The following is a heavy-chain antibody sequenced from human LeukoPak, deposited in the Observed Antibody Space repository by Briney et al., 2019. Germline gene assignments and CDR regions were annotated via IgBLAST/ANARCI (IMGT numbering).Heavy chain of an antibody. CDR2: ISASGGST. V-gene: IGHV3-23*01. D-gene: IGHD3-22*01. Sequence: GGSLTLSCAASGFTFSSYAMNWVRQAPGKGLEWVSVISASGGSTDYADSVKGRFTISRDNSKNTLYLQMNSLRAEDTAVYYCAKGSYYDNSGRAYFDYWGQGTLVTVSS. CDR3: AKGSYYDNSGRAYFDY. J-gene: IGHJ4*02. CDR1: GFTFSSYA.